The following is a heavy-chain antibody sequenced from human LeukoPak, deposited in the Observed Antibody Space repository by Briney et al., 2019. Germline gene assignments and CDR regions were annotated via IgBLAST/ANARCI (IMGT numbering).Heavy chain of an antibody. V-gene: IGHV4-34*01. Sequence: PSETLSLTCAVYGGSFSRYYWTWIRQPPGKGLEWIGEINHSGSANYNPSLKSRVTISVDTSKNQFSLKLTSVTAADTAVYYCARSRRSWSTFDYWGQGTLVTVSS. CDR2: INHSGSA. CDR1: GGSFSRYY. CDR3: ARSRRSWSTFDY. D-gene: IGHD6-13*01. J-gene: IGHJ4*02.